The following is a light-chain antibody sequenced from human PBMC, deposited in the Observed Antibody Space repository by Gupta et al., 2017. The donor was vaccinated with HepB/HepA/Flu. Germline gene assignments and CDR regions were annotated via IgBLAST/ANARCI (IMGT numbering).Light chain of an antibody. CDR2: GTF. CDR3: QPYDNRLGGQEV. CDR1: NSTIGVGSD. J-gene: IGLJ1*01. Sequence: QSVLTQPPSVSGAPGQRVTISFTGNNSTIGVGSDLQWYQWLPGTAPKLLIFGTFRRPSGVPGRFSTSKSGPSASMAITGLQAEDEADYYCQPYDNRLGGQEVFGTGTAVTVL. V-gene: IGLV1-40*01.